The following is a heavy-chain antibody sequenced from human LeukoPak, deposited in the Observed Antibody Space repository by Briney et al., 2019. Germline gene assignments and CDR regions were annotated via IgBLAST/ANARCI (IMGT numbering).Heavy chain of an antibody. CDR1: GYTFTGYY. CDR3: APGIAAAGTIGHGGFDAFDI. Sequence: ASVKVSCKASGYTFTGYYMHWVRQAPGQGLEWMVWINPNSGGTNYAQKFQGRVTMTRDTSISTAYMELSRLRSDDTAVYYCAPGIAAAGTIGHGGFDAFDIWGQGTMVTVSS. J-gene: IGHJ3*02. D-gene: IGHD6-13*01. V-gene: IGHV1-2*02. CDR2: INPNSGGT.